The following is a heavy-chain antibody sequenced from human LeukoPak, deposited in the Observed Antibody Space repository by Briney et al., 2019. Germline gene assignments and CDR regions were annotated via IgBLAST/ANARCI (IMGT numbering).Heavy chain of an antibody. V-gene: IGHV3-7*01. J-gene: IGHJ3*02. CDR1: GFIFKKYW. D-gene: IGHD6-19*01. CDR3: ARYGNGAWLAHYSFDI. Sequence: GGSLRLSCAASGFIFKKYWMSWVRQAPGKGLEWVANIKQDGSEKYYVDSVKGRFAISRDNAKNSLYLQMNSLRAEDTAVYYCARYGNGAWLAHYSFDIWGQGTMVTVSS. CDR2: IKQDGSEK.